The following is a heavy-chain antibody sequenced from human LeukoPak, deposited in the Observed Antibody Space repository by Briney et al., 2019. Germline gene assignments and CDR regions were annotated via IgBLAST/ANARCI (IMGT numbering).Heavy chain of an antibody. Sequence: PSETLSLTCTVSDGSIINNNHYWGWTRQPPGKGLEWIGSISYSGGTAYNPSLRSRVTISVDTSKNQFSLKVNSVTAADKGVYYCAREVEYYDSSGYRPHAFDIWGQGTLVTVSS. D-gene: IGHD3-22*01. J-gene: IGHJ3*02. CDR2: ISYSGGT. CDR3: AREVEYYDSSGYRPHAFDI. V-gene: IGHV4-39*02. CDR1: DGSIINNNHY.